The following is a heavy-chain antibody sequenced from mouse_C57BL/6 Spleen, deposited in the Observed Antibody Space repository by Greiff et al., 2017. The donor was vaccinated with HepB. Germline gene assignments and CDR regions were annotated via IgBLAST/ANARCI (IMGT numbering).Heavy chain of an antibody. D-gene: IGHD2-5*01. V-gene: IGHV1-9*01. J-gene: IGHJ1*03. CDR2: ILPGSGST. Sequence: QVQLQQSGAELMKPGASVKLSCKATGYTFTGYWIEWVKQRPGHGLEWIGEILPGSGSTNYTEKFKGKATFTADTSSNTAYMQLSSLTTEDSAIYYCARRDYSNYDWYFDVWGTGTTVTVSS. CDR3: ARRDYSNYDWYFDV. CDR1: GYTFTGYW.